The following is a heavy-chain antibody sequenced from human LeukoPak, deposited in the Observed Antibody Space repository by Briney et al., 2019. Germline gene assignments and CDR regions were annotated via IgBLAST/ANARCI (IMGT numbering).Heavy chain of an antibody. J-gene: IGHJ3*02. Sequence: GGSLRLSCAASGFSFSSYAMSWVRQAPGKGLEWVSAISDSGGGTYYADSVKGRFTISRDNSKNTLYLQMNSLRAEDTAVYYCAKARIAARLRDAFDIWGQGTMVTVSS. V-gene: IGHV3-23*01. CDR3: AKARIAARLRDAFDI. D-gene: IGHD6-6*01. CDR1: GFSFSSYA. CDR2: ISDSGGGT.